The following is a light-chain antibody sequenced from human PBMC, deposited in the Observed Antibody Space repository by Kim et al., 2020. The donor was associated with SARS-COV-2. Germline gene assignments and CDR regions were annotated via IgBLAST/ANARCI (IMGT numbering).Light chain of an antibody. CDR3: VLYLTNGMV. CDR1: SGSVATSHY. V-gene: IGLV8-61*01. CDR2: DTS. Sequence: PGATVTHTCGLSSGSVATSHYSTWYQQTPGQSPRTLIYDTSTRSSGVPDRFSGSILGNKAALTITGAQANDESDYYCVLYLTNGMVFGGGTQLTVL. J-gene: IGLJ3*02.